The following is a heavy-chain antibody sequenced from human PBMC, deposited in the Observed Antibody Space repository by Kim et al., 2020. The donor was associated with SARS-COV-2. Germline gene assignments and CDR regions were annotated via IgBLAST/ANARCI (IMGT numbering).Heavy chain of an antibody. V-gene: IGHV3-48*03. Sequence: GGSLRLSCSASGFLFGNFEMNWVRQTPGKGLELVSYINSRGSKTYYADSVKGRFSISRDNAKNSLHLQMNSLRAEDTAVYYCMRRADYYDSTGLWGQGTL. CDR3: MRRADYYDSTGL. CDR2: INSRGSKT. CDR1: GFLFGNFE. D-gene: IGHD3-22*01. J-gene: IGHJ4*02.